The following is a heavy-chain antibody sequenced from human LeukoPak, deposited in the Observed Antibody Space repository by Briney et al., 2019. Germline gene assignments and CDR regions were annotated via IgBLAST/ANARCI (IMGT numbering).Heavy chain of an antibody. Sequence: GASVKVSCKASGGTFSSYAISWVRQAPGQGLEWMGGIIPIFGTANYAQKFQGRVTITADESTSTAYMELSSLRSGDTAVYYCARAIPNWGLSFSDYYYGMDVWGQGTTVTVSS. V-gene: IGHV1-69*13. D-gene: IGHD7-27*01. CDR1: GGTFSSYA. CDR3: ARAIPNWGLSFSDYYYGMDV. CDR2: IIPIFGTA. J-gene: IGHJ6*02.